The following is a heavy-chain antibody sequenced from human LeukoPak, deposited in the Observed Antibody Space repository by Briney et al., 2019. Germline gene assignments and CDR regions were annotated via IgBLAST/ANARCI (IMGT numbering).Heavy chain of an antibody. V-gene: IGHV3-15*01. CDR2: IKSKTDGGTT. J-gene: IGHJ4*02. CDR3: TTSRVTVAVFDY. Sequence: GGSLRLSCTASGFTFGDYAMSWVRQAPGKGLEWVGRIKSKTDGGTTDYAAPVKGRFTISRDDSKNTLCLQMNSLKTEDTAVYYCTTSRVTVAVFDYWGQGTLVTVSS. D-gene: IGHD4-23*01. CDR1: GFTFGDYA.